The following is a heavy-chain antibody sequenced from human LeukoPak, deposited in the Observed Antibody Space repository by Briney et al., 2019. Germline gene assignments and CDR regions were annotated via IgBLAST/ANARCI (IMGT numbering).Heavy chain of an antibody. CDR1: GYTFTGYY. CDR3: AIDYSSGWSMDY. D-gene: IGHD6-19*01. Sequence: ASVKVSCKASGYTFTGYYMHWVRQAPGQGLEWMGWINPNSGGTNYAQKFQGRVTMTRDTSISTAYMELSRLRSDDTAMYYCAIDYSSGWSMDYWGQGTLVTVSS. V-gene: IGHV1-2*02. J-gene: IGHJ4*02. CDR2: INPNSGGT.